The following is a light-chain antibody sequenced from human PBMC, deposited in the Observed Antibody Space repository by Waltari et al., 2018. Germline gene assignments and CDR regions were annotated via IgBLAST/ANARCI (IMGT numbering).Light chain of an antibody. Sequence: DIQMTQSPSSLSASVGGSVTMSCRASHNIDVFFNWYQQKPGKAPKLLIFGASSLQNGVPSRFSGSGSGTDFTLTITSLSSEDSATYYCQQSQGFPYTFGQGTKLEIK. J-gene: IGKJ2*01. CDR3: QQSQGFPYT. CDR2: GAS. V-gene: IGKV1-39*01. CDR1: HNIDVF.